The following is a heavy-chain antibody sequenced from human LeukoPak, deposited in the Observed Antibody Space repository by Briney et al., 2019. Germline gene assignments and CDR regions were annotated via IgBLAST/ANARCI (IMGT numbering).Heavy chain of an antibody. D-gene: IGHD6-19*01. Sequence: GGSLRLSCAASGFTFSSYSMNWVRQAPGKGLGWVSYISSSSSTIYYADSVKGRFTISRDNAKNSLYLQMNSLRAEDTAVYYCARGSGWFGGYFDYWGQGTLVTVSS. CDR3: ARGSGWFGGYFDY. CDR2: ISSSSSTI. V-gene: IGHV3-48*01. CDR1: GFTFSSYS. J-gene: IGHJ4*02.